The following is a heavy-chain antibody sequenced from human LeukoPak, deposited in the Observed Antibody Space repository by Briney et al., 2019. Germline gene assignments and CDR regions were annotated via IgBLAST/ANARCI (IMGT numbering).Heavy chain of an antibody. Sequence: GGSLRLSCAASGFTFSNYAMHWVRQAPGKGLEWVAVISYDGSNKYYADSVKGRFTISRDNSKNTLYLQMNSLRAEDTAVYYCAKAHGGYDSADAFDIWGQGTMVTVSS. CDR1: GFTFSNYA. D-gene: IGHD5-12*01. V-gene: IGHV3-30*04. CDR3: AKAHGGYDSADAFDI. CDR2: ISYDGSNK. J-gene: IGHJ3*02.